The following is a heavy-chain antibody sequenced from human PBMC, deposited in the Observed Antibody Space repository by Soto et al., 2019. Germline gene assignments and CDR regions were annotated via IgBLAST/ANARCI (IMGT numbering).Heavy chain of an antibody. CDR3: ARDPNWGRQGFDAFDI. Sequence: GGSLRLSCAASGFTVSSNYMSWVRQAPGKGLEWVSVIYSGGSTYYADSVKGRFTISRDNSKNTLYLQMNSLRAEDTAVYYCARDPNWGRQGFDAFDIWGQGTMVTVSS. CDR1: GFTVSSNY. V-gene: IGHV3-53*01. J-gene: IGHJ3*02. D-gene: IGHD7-27*01. CDR2: IYSGGST.